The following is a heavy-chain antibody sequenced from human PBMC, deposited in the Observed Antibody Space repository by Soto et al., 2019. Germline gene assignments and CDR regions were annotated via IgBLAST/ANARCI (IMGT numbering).Heavy chain of an antibody. V-gene: IGHV1-24*01. J-gene: IGHJ6*02. CDR2: FDPEDGET. D-gene: IGHD6-19*01. CDR3: AESRYSSGWYPNYYYYYGMDV. Sequence: GASVKVSCKVSGYTLTELSMHWVRQAPGKGLEWMGGFDPEDGETIYAQKFQGRVTMTEDTSTDTAYMELSSLRSEDTAVYYCAESRYSSGWYPNYYYYYGMDVWGQGTTVTVSS. CDR1: GYTLTELS.